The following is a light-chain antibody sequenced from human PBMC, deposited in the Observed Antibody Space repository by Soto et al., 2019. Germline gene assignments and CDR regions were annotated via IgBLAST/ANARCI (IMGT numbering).Light chain of an antibody. V-gene: IGLV2-14*03. J-gene: IGLJ1*01. Sequence: QSALTQPASVSGSPGQSIAISCTGTSSDVGAYIYVSWYQQHPGRAPKLIIYDVSSRPSGVPNRFSGSKSGNTASLTISGLQAEDEADYYCSSYTSSSTEVFGTGTKLTVL. CDR2: DVS. CDR1: SSDVGAYIY. CDR3: SSYTSSSTEV.